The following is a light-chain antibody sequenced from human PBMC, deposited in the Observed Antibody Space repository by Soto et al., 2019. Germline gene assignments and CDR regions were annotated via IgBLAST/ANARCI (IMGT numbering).Light chain of an antibody. J-gene: IGKJ5*01. CDR1: QCVASN. CDR3: QQFNNWPLT. V-gene: IGKV3-15*01. Sequence: EVVMTQSPATLSVSPGERATLSCRASQCVASNLAWYQQKPGQAPRLLIYGASTRATGLPARFSGSGSGTEFTLTISSLQSEDFAVYYCQQFNNWPLTFGQGTRLEIK. CDR2: GAS.